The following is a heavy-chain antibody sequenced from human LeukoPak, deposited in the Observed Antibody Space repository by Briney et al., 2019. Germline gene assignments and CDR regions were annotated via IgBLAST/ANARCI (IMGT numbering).Heavy chain of an antibody. J-gene: IGHJ3*02. V-gene: IGHV3-30*03. CDR1: GFTFSSYG. CDR3: VTWELLSLRAFDI. D-gene: IGHD1-26*01. CDR2: ISYDGSNK. Sequence: PGGSLRLSCAASGFTFSSYGMHWVRQAPGKGLEWVAVISYDGSNKYYADSVKDRFTISRDNSKNTLYLQMNSLRAEDTAVYYCVTWELLSLRAFDIWGQGTMVTVSS.